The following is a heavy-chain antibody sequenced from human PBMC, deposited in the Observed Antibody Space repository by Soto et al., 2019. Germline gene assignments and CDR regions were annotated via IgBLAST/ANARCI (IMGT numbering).Heavy chain of an antibody. CDR1: GYTFNTYG. V-gene: IGHV1-18*01. J-gene: IGHJ4*02. CDR2: ISTYNGNT. D-gene: IGHD4-17*01. CDR3: ARVKGDYSVYFDY. Sequence: ASVKVSCKTSGYTFNTYGVTWVRQAPGQGLEWIGWISTYNGNTNYAQKLQGRVTMTTDTSTSTAYMELRSLRSDDTAVYYCARVKGDYSVYFDYWGQGTLVTVSS.